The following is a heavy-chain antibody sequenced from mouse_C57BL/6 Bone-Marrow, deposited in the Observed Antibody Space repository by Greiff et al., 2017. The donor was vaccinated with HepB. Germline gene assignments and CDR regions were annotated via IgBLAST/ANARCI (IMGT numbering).Heavy chain of an antibody. D-gene: IGHD2-3*01. CDR1: GYTFTSYW. V-gene: IGHV1-61*01. CDR3: ARYDGYYDLYAMDY. Sequence: VQLQQPGAELVRPGSSVKLSCKASGYTFTSYWMDWVKQRPGQGLEWIGNIYPSDSETHYNQKFKDKATLTVDKSSSTAYMQLSSLTSEDSAVYYCARYDGYYDLYAMDYWGQGTSVTVSS. CDR2: IYPSDSET. J-gene: IGHJ4*01.